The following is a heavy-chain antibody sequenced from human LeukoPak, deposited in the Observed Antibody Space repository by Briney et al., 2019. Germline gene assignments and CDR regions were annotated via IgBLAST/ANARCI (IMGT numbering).Heavy chain of an antibody. Sequence: ASETLSLTCTVAGGSISNGDYYWGWIRQPPGKGLEWMGSIYYSGSTYYNPSLKSRVTISVDTSKNQFSLKLSSVTAADTAVYYCARLVVRYFDWLLPTKLFDYWGQGTLVTVSS. J-gene: IGHJ4*02. CDR2: IYYSGST. CDR3: ARLVVRYFDWLLPTKLFDY. CDR1: GGSISNGDYY. V-gene: IGHV4-39*07. D-gene: IGHD3-9*01.